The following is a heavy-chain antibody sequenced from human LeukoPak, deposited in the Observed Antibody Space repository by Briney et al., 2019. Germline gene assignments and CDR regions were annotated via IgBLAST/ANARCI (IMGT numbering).Heavy chain of an antibody. V-gene: IGHV4-61*02. D-gene: IGHD7-27*01. CDR2: IYASGYT. CDR3: ARISPNWGHPLDS. Sequence: NPSETLSLTCTVSGGSISGGIYSWSWIRQPAGKGLECIGRIYASGYTNYNPSLVSRVTISVDTSKNQFSLNLASVTAADTAVYYCARISPNWGHPLDSWGQGTLVTVSS. J-gene: IGHJ4*02. CDR1: GGSISGGIYS.